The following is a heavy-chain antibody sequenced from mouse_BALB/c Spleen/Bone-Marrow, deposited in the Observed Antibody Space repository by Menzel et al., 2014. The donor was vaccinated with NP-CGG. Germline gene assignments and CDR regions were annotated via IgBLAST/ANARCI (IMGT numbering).Heavy chain of an antibody. J-gene: IGHJ2*01. D-gene: IGHD2-4*01. CDR1: GFTFSSYA. CDR2: ISSGGSYT. Sequence: EVHLVESGGGLVKPGGALKLSCAAPGFTFSSYAMSLVRQTPEKRLEWVATISSGGSYTYYPDSVKGRFTISRDNAKNTLYLQMSSLRSEDTAMYYCARHGITRLLDYWGQGTTLTVSS. V-gene: IGHV5-9-3*01. CDR3: ARHGITRLLDY.